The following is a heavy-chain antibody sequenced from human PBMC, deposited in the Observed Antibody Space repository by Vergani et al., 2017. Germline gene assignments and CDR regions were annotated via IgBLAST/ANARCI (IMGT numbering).Heavy chain of an antibody. Sequence: EVQLVESGGGLVKPGGSLRLSCTASGFTLNIYSMNWVRQAPGKGLEWVSGISSTSDHIYHADSLKGRFTISRDNAKNSIFLHMNNLRADYTAVYYCARDLLSSDAIDLWGQGTAVTVSS. CDR3: ARDLLSSDAIDL. J-gene: IGHJ3*01. CDR2: ISSTSDHI. V-gene: IGHV3-21*01. CDR1: GFTLNIYS.